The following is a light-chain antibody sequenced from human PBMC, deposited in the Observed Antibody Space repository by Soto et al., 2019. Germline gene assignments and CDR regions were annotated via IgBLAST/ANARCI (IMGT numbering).Light chain of an antibody. J-gene: IGLJ1*01. CDR2: EVS. CDR1: SSDVGSYNL. Sequence: SALPQPASGSGSPGQSITISCTGTSSDVGSYNLVSWYQQHPGKAPKLMIYEVSKRPSGVSNRFSGSKSGNTASLTVSGLQAEDEADYYCCSYAGSSTLYVFGTGTKVTVL. V-gene: IGLV2-23*02. CDR3: CSYAGSSTLYV.